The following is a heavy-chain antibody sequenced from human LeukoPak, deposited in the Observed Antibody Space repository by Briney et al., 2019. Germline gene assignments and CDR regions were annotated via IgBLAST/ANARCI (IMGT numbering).Heavy chain of an antibody. Sequence: SETLSLTCAVYGVSFSGYYWSWIRQPPGKGLEWIGEINHSGSTNYNPSLKSRVTISVDTSKNQFSLKLSSVTAADTAVYYCARGLRLWFGELRPHFDYWGQGTLVTVSS. CDR2: INHSGST. J-gene: IGHJ4*02. CDR3: ARGLRLWFGELRPHFDY. V-gene: IGHV4-34*01. CDR1: GVSFSGYY. D-gene: IGHD3-10*01.